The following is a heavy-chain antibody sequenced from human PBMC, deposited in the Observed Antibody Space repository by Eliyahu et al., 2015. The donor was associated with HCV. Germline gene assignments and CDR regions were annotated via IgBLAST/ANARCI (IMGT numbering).Heavy chain of an antibody. CDR1: GXTFGXQW. V-gene: IGHV3-74*01. J-gene: IGHJ6*02. D-gene: IGHD4/OR15-4a*01. Sequence: EVQVVESGGGLVQPGGSLRXSXAASGXTFGXQWXHWVRQXPGRGLLWVSRINGDGSITTYADSVKGRFTISRDNAKNTLYLQMNSLRVDDTAVYYCAWPYGGNYYAMDVWGQGTTVTVSS. CDR2: INGDGSIT. CDR3: AWPYGGNYYAMDV.